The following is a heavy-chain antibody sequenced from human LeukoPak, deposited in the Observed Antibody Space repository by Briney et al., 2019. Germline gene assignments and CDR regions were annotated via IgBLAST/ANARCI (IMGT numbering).Heavy chain of an antibody. V-gene: IGHV3-23*01. CDR3: AKLSGLLPYYYDSSGSDY. CDR2: ISGSGGST. D-gene: IGHD3-22*01. CDR1: GFTFSSYE. Sequence: PGGSLRLSCAASGFTFSSYEMNWVRQAPGKGLEWVSAISGSGGSTYYADSVKGRFTISRDNSKNTLYLQMNSLRAEDTAVYYCAKLSGLLPYYYDSSGSDYWGQGTLVTVSS. J-gene: IGHJ4*02.